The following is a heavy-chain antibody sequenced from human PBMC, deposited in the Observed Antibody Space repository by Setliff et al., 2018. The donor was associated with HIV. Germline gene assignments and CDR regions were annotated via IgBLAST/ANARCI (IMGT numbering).Heavy chain of an antibody. CDR3: ARGLGSMARGRVPYYYYMDV. CDR2: MNPNSGNT. D-gene: IGHD3-10*01. CDR1: GYAFTSYV. J-gene: IGHJ6*03. Sequence: ASVKVSCKASGYAFTSYVVHWVRQAPGQGLQWMGWMNPNSGNTGYPQKFQGRVTMTRNTSISTAYMELSSLRSEDTAVYYCARGLGSMARGRVPYYYYMDVWGKGTTVTVSS. V-gene: IGHV1-8*02.